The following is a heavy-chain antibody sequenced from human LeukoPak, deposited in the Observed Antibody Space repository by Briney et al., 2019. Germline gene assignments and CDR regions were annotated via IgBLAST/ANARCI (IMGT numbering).Heavy chain of an antibody. Sequence: SETLSVTCTVPVGSISSSSYYWGWIRQPPGKWLEWLGSIYYSGSTYYNPSLKSRVTISVDTSKNQFSLKLSSVTAADTAVYYCARHIVVVVAAAFDPWGQGTLVTVSS. V-gene: IGHV4-39*01. CDR1: VGSISSSSYY. D-gene: IGHD2-15*01. CDR3: ARHIVVVVAAAFDP. J-gene: IGHJ5*02. CDR2: IYYSGST.